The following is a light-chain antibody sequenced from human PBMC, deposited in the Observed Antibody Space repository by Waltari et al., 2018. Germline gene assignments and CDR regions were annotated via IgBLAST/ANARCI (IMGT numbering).Light chain of an antibody. V-gene: IGKV3-20*01. CDR3: QKYGSLPAT. J-gene: IGKJ1*01. Sequence: EIMLTQSPGTLSLSQGERATLSCRASQSIRRYLAWYQHIPGQAPRLLIYDASTRATGIPDRFSGSGSGTDFSLTISRLEPEDFAVYYCQKYGSLPATFGQGTKVEIK. CDR2: DAS. CDR1: QSIRRY.